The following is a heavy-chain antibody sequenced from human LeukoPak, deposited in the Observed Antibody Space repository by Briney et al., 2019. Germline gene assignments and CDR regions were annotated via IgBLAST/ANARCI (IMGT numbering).Heavy chain of an antibody. D-gene: IGHD2-15*01. CDR2: IQGREK. Sequence: GGSLRLSCAAYGFTLSSYWIRSVRQARGRGLEWVPMIQGREKYYVESVKGRFTISRDNAKNTLSLQMNSLRVGDTAVDLCTRWARYCSEESCYSWFDPWGQGTLVTVSS. V-gene: IGHV3-7*01. CDR1: GFTLSSYW. CDR3: TRWARYCSEESCYSWFDP. J-gene: IGHJ5*02.